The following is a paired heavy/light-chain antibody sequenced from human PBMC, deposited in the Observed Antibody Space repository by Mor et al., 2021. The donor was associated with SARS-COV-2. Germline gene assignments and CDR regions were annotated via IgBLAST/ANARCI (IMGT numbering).Heavy chain of an antibody. V-gene: IGHV4-30-2*01. J-gene: IGHJ6*04. D-gene: IGHD2-21*02. Sequence: QLQLQESGSGLVKPSETLSLTCVVSGASIRSGSYTWSWIRQPPGKGLEWIGYIYQSGTAYYNSSLKSRATLSVDRSKNQFSLRLNSVTAADTAVYYCARVNLGEGDFVDVWGKGTTVTVSS. CDR3: ARVNLGEGDFVDV. CDR1: GASIRSGSYT. CDR2: IYQSGTA.
Light chain of an antibody. CDR3: QVWDGSSDHVV. CDR1: KVGTKR. V-gene: IGLV3-21*02. Sequence: SYVLTQPPSVSVAPGQTARITCGGNKVGTKRVHWHQQRPGQAPALVLYDDTKRPSGIPERFSGSNSGDTATLTISRVDAGDEADYYCQVWDGSSDHVVFGGGTKLTVL. J-gene: IGLJ2*01. CDR2: DDT.